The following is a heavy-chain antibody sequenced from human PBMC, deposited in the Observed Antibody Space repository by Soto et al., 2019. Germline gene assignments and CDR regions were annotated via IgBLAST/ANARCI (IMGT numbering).Heavy chain of an antibody. CDR2: ISGSGGST. CDR1: GFTFSSYA. D-gene: IGHD2-2*01. Sequence: XXSLRLSFAASGFTFSSYAMRWVLQAPGKGLEWVSAISGSGGSTYYADSVKGRFTISRDNSKNTLYLQMNSLRDEDTAVYYCAKGRVVVPAAPLDYWGQGTLVTVSS. J-gene: IGHJ4*02. V-gene: IGHV3-23*01. CDR3: AKGRVVVPAAPLDY.